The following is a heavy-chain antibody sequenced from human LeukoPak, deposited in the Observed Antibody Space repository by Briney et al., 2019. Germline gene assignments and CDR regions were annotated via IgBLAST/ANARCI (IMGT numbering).Heavy chain of an antibody. CDR2: IYISGDT. CDR3: AKSRITFDGSGYGDALDI. Sequence: PSQTLSLTCTVSGGSISSGNYYWAWIRQPAGKGLEWIGRIYISGDTNYNPSLKSRVTISVDTSKNQFSLSLSSVTAADTAVYYCAKSRITFDGSGYGDALDIWGQGTMVTVSS. V-gene: IGHV4-61*02. D-gene: IGHD3-22*01. CDR1: GGSISSGNYY. J-gene: IGHJ3*02.